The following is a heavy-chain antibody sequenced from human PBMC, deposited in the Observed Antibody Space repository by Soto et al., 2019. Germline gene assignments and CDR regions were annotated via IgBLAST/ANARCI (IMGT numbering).Heavy chain of an antibody. Sequence: GGSLRLSCAASGFTFDDYAMHLVRQAPGKGLEWVSGISWNSGSIGYADSVKGRFTISRDNAKNSLYLQMNSLRAEDTALYYCAKAPLGYNWNGAAFDIWGQGTMVTVSS. D-gene: IGHD1-20*01. CDR3: AKAPLGYNWNGAAFDI. CDR2: ISWNSGSI. J-gene: IGHJ3*02. CDR1: GFTFDDYA. V-gene: IGHV3-9*01.